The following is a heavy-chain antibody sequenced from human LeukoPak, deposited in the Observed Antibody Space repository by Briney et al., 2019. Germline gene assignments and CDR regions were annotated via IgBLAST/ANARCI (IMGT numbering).Heavy chain of an antibody. CDR1: GYSFTRYW. CDR3: ARFPGIVTAGEVDP. CDR2: IYPGDSDT. D-gene: IGHD1-26*01. J-gene: IGHJ5*02. V-gene: IGHV5-51*01. Sequence: WESLKISWKGSGYSFTRYWIDWVRQIPGKGLELMVIIYPGDSDTRYSPSFQGQVTISADKSISTAYLQWSSLKASDTAMYYCARFPGIVTAGEVDPWGQGTLVTVSS.